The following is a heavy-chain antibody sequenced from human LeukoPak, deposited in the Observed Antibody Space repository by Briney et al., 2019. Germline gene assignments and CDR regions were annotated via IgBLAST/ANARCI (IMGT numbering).Heavy chain of an antibody. CDR3: TRLGGSSTSLREYYYYYMDV. J-gene: IGHJ6*03. V-gene: IGHV3-73*01. CDR1: GFTFSGSA. Sequence: GGSLRLSCAASGFTFSGSAMHWVRQASGKGLEWVGRIRSKANSYATAYAASVKGRFTISRDDSKNTAYLQMNSLKTEDTAVYYCTRLGGSSTSLREYYYYYMDVWGKGTTVTVSS. CDR2: IRSKANSYAT. D-gene: IGHD2-2*01.